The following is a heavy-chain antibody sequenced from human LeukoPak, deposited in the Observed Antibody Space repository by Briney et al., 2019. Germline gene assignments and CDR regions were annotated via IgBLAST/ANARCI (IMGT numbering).Heavy chain of an antibody. D-gene: IGHD3-10*01. V-gene: IGHV3-23*01. J-gene: IGHJ4*02. Sequence: GGSLRLSCAASGFTFNRSAMNWVRQAPGKGLEWVSAISGSGGSTYYADSVKGRFTISRDNSKNTLYLQMNSLRAEDTAVYYCAKRMQNYYGSGSYFDYWGQGTLVTVSS. CDR3: AKRMQNYYGSGSYFDY. CDR2: ISGSGGST. CDR1: GFTFNRSA.